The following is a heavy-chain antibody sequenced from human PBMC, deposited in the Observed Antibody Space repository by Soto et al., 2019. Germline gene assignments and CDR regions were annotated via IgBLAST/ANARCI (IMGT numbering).Heavy chain of an antibody. Sequence: ASVKVSCKASGYTFTGYYMHWVRQAPGQGLEGMGWINAGNGNTKYAQKFQGRVTITRDTSASTAYMELSSLRSEDTAVYYCARDYGPRPFDYWGQGTLVTVSS. D-gene: IGHD3-10*01. CDR3: ARDYGPRPFDY. CDR2: INAGNGNT. CDR1: GYTFTGYY. V-gene: IGHV1-3*01. J-gene: IGHJ4*02.